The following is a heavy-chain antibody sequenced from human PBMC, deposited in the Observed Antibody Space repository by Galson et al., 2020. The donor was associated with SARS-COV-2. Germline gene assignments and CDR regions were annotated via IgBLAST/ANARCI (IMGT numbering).Heavy chain of an antibody. V-gene: IGHV3-23*01. CDR3: AKEDDTSGYFWGGLTY. D-gene: IGHD3-22*01. CDR1: GFTFRNYA. CDR2: ISGSSGGT. Sequence: GESLKISCAASGFTFRNYAMTWVRQAPGKGLEWVSAISGSSGGTYYADSVKGRFTISRDNSKNTLYLQMNRLRAADTAVYYCAKEDDTSGYFWGGLTYWGQGARVTVAS. J-gene: IGHJ4*02.